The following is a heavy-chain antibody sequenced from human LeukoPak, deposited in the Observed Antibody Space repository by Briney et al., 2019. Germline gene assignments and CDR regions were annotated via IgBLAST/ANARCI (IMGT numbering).Heavy chain of an antibody. V-gene: IGHV6-1*01. CDR1: GDSVSSNSAV. D-gene: IGHD2-15*01. J-gene: IGHJ3*02. CDR2: TYYRSKWYN. CDR3: ARDTGAAVSTFDI. Sequence: SQTLSLTCAISGDSVSSNSAVWNWLRQSPSRGLEWLGRTYYRSKWYNDYAVSVKSRITVNPDTSKNQFSLQLNSVTAEDTAVYYCARDTGAAVSTFDIWGQGTMVTVSS.